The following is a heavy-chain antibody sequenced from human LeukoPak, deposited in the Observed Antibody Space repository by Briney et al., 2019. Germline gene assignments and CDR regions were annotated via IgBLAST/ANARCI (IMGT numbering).Heavy chain of an antibody. CDR3: ARDPAIAARPGYFDC. V-gene: IGHV3-33*01. D-gene: IGHD6-6*01. CDR2: IWYDGSNK. J-gene: IGHJ4*02. Sequence: GGSLRLSCAASGFTFSSYGMHWVRQAPGKGLEWVAVIWYDGSNKYYADSVKGRFTISRDNSKNTLYLQMNSLRAEDTAVYYCARDPAIAARPGYFDCWGQGTLVTVSS. CDR1: GFTFSSYG.